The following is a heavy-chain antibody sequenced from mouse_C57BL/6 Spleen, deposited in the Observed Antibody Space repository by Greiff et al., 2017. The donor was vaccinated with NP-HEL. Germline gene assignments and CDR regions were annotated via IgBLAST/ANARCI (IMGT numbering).Heavy chain of an antibody. V-gene: IGHV1-82*01. J-gene: IGHJ2*01. CDR1: GYAFSSSW. CDR2: IYPGGGDT. Sequence: QVQLQQPGPELVKPGASVKISCKASGYAFSSSWMNWVKQRPGKGLEWIGRIYPGGGDTNYNGKFKGKATLTADKSSSTAYMQLSSLTSEDAAVYFWARWGGYCDYWGQGTTLTVSS. CDR3: ARWGGYCDY.